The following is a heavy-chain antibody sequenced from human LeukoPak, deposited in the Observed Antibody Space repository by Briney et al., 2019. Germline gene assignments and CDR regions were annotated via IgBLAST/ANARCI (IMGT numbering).Heavy chain of an antibody. CDR3: ARVSGKRYYMDV. CDR2: MYAFGDT. CDR1: GGSISSHY. Sequence: PSETLSLTCSVSGGSISSHYWSWIRQPAGKGLEWIGRMYAFGDTDYNASLKSRVTMPIDTSKNQFSLNLTSVTAADTALYYCARVSGKRYYMDVWGKGTTITVS. J-gene: IGHJ6*03. V-gene: IGHV4-4*07. D-gene: IGHD1-26*01.